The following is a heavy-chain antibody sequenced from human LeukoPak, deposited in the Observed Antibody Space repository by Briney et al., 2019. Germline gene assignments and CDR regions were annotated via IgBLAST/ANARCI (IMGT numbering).Heavy chain of an antibody. CDR2: INPNSGGT. CDR3: ARENIVVVPDYYYYYGMDV. D-gene: IGHD2-2*01. Sequence: AASVKVSCKASGYTFTGYYMHWVRQAPGQGLEWMGWINPNSGGTNYAQKFQGRVTMTRDTSISTAYMELSRLRSDDTAVYYCARENIVVVPDYYYYYGMDVWGQGTTVTVSS. CDR1: GYTFTGYY. J-gene: IGHJ6*02. V-gene: IGHV1-2*02.